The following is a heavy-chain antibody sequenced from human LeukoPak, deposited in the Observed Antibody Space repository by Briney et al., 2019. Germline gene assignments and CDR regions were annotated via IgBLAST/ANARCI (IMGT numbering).Heavy chain of an antibody. CDR3: ARDRRWQTLRTNYYGLDV. CDR1: GFTVSSYW. D-gene: IGHD4-23*01. Sequence: GGSLRLSCAASGFTVSSYWMSWVRQAPGKGLEWVANIKEDGSEKYYVDSVKGRFTTSRDNAKSSLYLQMNSLRAEDTAVYYCARDRRWQTLRTNYYGLDVWGPGTTVTVSS. CDR2: IKEDGSEK. V-gene: IGHV3-7*01. J-gene: IGHJ6*02.